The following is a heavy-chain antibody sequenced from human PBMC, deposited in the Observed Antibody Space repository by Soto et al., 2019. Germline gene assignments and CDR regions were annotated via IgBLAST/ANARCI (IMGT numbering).Heavy chain of an antibody. CDR3: ARDNPSPSGSYYKHYNWFDP. Sequence: GASVKVSCKASGGTFSSYAISWVRQAPGQGLEWMGGIIPIFGTANYAQNFQGRVTITADESTSTAFMELSSLRSEDTAVYYCARDNPSPSGSYYKHYNWFDPWGQGTLVTVSS. J-gene: IGHJ5*02. CDR2: IIPIFGTA. V-gene: IGHV1-69*13. CDR1: GGTFSSYA. D-gene: IGHD3-10*01.